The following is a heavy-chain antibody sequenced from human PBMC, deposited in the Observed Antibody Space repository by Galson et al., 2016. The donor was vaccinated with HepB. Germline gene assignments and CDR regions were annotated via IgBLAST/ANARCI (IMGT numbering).Heavy chain of an antibody. CDR2: IYPSDSDT. J-gene: IGHJ4*02. V-gene: IGHV5-51*01. D-gene: IGHD1-1*01. CDR1: GYGFSVYW. Sequence: SGAEVKKPGDSLKISCEGSGYGFSVYWITWVRQVPGQGLEWMGSIYPSDSDTTYSPSFQGQVTISADKSINTAYLQWSSLKPSDTAIYYCAKQPGHTRPLDSWGQGTPVTVSS. CDR3: AKQPGHTRPLDS.